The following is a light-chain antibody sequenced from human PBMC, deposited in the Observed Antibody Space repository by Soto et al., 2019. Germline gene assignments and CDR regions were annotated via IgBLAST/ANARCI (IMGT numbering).Light chain of an antibody. J-gene: IGLJ1*01. CDR2: EVS. V-gene: IGLV2-14*01. Sequence: QSALTQPASVSGSPGQSITISCTGTSSDVGTSTYVSWYQQHPGKVPKLIIYEVSNRPSGVSNRFSGSKSGNTASLTISGLQAEDEADYYCSSYTTTNTLGVFGTGTKLTVL. CDR3: SSYTTTNTLGV. CDR1: SSDVGTSTY.